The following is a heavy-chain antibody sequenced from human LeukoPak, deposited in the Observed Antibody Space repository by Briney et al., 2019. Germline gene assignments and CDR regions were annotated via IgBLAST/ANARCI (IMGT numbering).Heavy chain of an antibody. J-gene: IGHJ4*02. CDR1: GGSISSYY. CDR2: IYYSGST. D-gene: IGHD3-3*01. V-gene: IGHV4-59*01. CDR3: ASANLLYYDFDY. Sequence: TPSETLSLTCTVSGGSISSYYWSWIRQPPGKGLEWIGYIYYSGSTNYNPSLKSRVTISVDTSKNQFSLKLSSVTAADTAVYYCASANLLYYDFDYWGQGTLVTVSS.